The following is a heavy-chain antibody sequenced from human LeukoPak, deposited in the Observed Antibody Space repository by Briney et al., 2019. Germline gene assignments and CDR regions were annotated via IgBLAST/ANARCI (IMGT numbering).Heavy chain of an antibody. J-gene: IGHJ4*02. CDR1: GFTVSSNY. Sequence: PGWSLRLSCAASGFTVSSNYMSWDRQAPGKGLEWVSVTYSGGRTYYADSVKGRFTSSRDNSKNTLYLQMNNLRAEDTAVYYCARDTTNYGFDYWGQGTLVTVSS. CDR3: ARDTTNYGFDY. V-gene: IGHV3-53*01. D-gene: IGHD3-10*01. CDR2: TYSGGRT.